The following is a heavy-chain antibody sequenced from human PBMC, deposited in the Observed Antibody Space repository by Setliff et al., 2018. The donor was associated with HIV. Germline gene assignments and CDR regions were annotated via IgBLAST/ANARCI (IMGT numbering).Heavy chain of an antibody. V-gene: IGHV1-69*05. J-gene: IGHJ4*01. Sequence: ASVKVSCKVSGGTFSDYAVTWVRQAPGQGLERMGGVIPVFGTGNYAQKFQGRVTITTDESTTTAYMELRSLRSEDTAVYYCARVPSPFVQEGYFDDWGQGTLVTVSS. CDR3: ARVPSPFVQEGYFDD. CDR1: GGTFSDYA. D-gene: IGHD3-3*01. CDR2: VIPVFGTG.